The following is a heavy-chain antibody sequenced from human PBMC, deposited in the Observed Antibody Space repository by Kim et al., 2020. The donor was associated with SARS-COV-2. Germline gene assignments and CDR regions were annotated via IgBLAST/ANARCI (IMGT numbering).Heavy chain of an antibody. D-gene: IGHD5-12*01. CDR2: ISYDGSNK. V-gene: IGHV3-30*03. CDR1: GFTFSSYG. Sequence: GGSLRLSCAASGFTFSSYGMHWVRQAPGKGLEWVAVISYDGSNKYYADSVKGRFTISRDNSKNTLYLQMNSLRAEDTAVYYCAGPGIVATRYYYYYGMDVWGQGTTVTVSS. CDR3: AGPGIVATRYYYYYGMDV. J-gene: IGHJ6*02.